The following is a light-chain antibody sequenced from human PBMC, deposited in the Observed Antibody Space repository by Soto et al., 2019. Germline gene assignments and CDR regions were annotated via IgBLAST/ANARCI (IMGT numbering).Light chain of an antibody. CDR2: RAS. J-gene: IGKJ1*01. CDR1: QSISTY. Sequence: DIQMTQSPSSLSASVGGRVTISCRTSQSISTYLNWYQQKPGTAPRLLIYRASSVKSGVPPRFSGSGSGRDFTLTISSLRPEDIATYFCQHSYGSPPWTFGQGTKVEVK. CDR3: QHSYGSPPWT. V-gene: IGKV1-39*01.